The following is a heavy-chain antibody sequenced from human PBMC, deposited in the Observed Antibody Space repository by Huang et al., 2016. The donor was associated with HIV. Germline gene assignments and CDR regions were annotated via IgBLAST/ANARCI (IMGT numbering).Heavy chain of an antibody. Sequence: QVQLVESGAELQKPGASVRVSCKGSGYTVSELSLHWLRQAPEKGLEWMGGFDPEEGETIYAQRLQGRVTMTEDTSTDTAYMELSSLRPEDTAVYYCATSTPDVGAGVLRSAFDIWGQGTMVTVSS. CDR2: FDPEEGET. J-gene: IGHJ3*02. D-gene: IGHD2-15*01. V-gene: IGHV1-24*01. CDR3: ATSTPDVGAGVLRSAFDI. CDR1: GYTVSELS.